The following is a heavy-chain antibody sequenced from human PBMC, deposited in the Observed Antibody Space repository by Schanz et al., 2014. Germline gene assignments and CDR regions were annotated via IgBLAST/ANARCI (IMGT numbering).Heavy chain of an antibody. V-gene: IGHV3-11*01. J-gene: IGHJ4*02. CDR2: ISSGGTTT. D-gene: IGHD1-26*01. CDR3: ARGGSGSHYRLDY. Sequence: QVQLVESGGGLVKPGGSLRLSCAASGFIFSDYYMAWIRQAPGKGPEYVSYISSGGTTTYHSDSVKGRFTISRDSAENSLYLQMNSLRAEDTAVYYCARGGSGSHYRLDYWGQGTLVTVSS. CDR1: GFIFSDYY.